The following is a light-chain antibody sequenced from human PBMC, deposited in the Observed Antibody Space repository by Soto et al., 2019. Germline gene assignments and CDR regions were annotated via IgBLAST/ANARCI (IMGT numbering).Light chain of an antibody. V-gene: IGKV1-33*01. CDR2: DAS. J-gene: IGKJ3*01. Sequence: DIQMTQSPSSLSASVGDRVTITCQASQHISTYLNWFQQKPGKAPELLIYDASNLVPGVPSRFSGSVSGTDVTFTISSLQPEDIATYYCQQYDYLPPTFGPGTKVDI. CDR3: QQYDYLPPT. CDR1: QHISTY.